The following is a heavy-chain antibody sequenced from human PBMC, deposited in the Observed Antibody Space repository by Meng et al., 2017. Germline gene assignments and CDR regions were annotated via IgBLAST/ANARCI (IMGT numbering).Heavy chain of an antibody. D-gene: IGHD3-22*01. CDR1: GNTFTGYY. CDR3: ASRYDSRGEFDP. Sequence: VQLLQLGAGGKRPGASVKVSCKASGNTFTGYYMHWVRQAPGQGLEWMGWINPTSGGTNYAQKFQGRVTMTRDPSISTAYMELSMLRSDETAVYYCASRYDSRGEFDPWGQGTLVTVSS. CDR2: INPTSGGT. J-gene: IGHJ5*02. V-gene: IGHV1-2*02.